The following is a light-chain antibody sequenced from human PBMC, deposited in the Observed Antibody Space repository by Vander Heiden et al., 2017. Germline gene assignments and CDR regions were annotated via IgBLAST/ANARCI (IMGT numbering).Light chain of an antibody. CDR1: QSVSSN. CDR2: GAS. J-gene: IGKJ1*01. Sequence: MVMPRARSARSVWPGERATRSCRARQSVSSNLAWYQQKPGQAPRLLIYGASTRDTGISARLSGSGCGTEFTLTISSRQEEDFAVYYSQEDNNWASRTCGQGTKLXIK. CDR3: QEDNNWASRT. V-gene: IGKV3-15*01.